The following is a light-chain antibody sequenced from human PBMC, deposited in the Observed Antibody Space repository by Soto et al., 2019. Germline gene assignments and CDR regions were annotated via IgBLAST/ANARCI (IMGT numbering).Light chain of an antibody. CDR3: MQGTHWPRT. CDR2: RVS. J-gene: IGKJ1*01. Sequence: DAVLIQSPGALPVTLGKPTYISCRSSQSLVHSDGNTYLNWFQQRPGQSPRRLLYRVSNRDSGVADKFSGSASGTNFTLRISWVEAEDVGVYYCMQGTHWPRTVGQGTKVDIK. CDR1: QSLVHSDGNTY. V-gene: IGKV2-30*02.